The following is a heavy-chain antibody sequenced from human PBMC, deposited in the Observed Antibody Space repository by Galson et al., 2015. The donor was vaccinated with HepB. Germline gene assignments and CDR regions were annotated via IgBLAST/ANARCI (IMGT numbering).Heavy chain of an antibody. CDR3: ARGVVVVPAAAYMDV. CDR1: GFTFSSYW. V-gene: IGHV3-74*01. D-gene: IGHD2-2*01. Sequence: SLRLSCAASGFTFSSYWMHWVRQAPGKGLVWVSRINSDGSSTSYADSVKGRFTISRDNAKNTLYLQMNSLGAEDTAVYYRARGVVVVPAAAYMDVWGKGTTVTVSS. J-gene: IGHJ6*03. CDR2: INSDGSST.